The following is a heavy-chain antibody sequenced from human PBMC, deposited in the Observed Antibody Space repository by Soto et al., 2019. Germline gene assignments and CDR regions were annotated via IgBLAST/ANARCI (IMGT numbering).Heavy chain of an antibody. CDR1: GGSISGYY. J-gene: IGHJ6*02. V-gene: IGHV4-34*01. D-gene: IGHD1-7*01. CDR3: ARGTTHYYYGMDV. Sequence: SETLSLTCTVSGGSISGYYWSWIRQPPGKGLEWIGEINHSGSTNYNPSLKSRVTISVDTSKNQFSLKLSSVTAADTAVYYCARGTTHYYYGMDVWGQGTTVTVSS. CDR2: INHSGST.